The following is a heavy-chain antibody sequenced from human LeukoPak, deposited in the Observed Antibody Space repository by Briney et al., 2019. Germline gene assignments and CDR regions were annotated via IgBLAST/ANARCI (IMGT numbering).Heavy chain of an antibody. Sequence: ASVKVSCKASGYTFTSYGISWVRQAPGQGLEWMGWISAYNGNTNYAQKLQGRVTMTTDTSKSTAYMELRSLRSDDAAVYYCARDQQQLVRRFDPWGQGTLVTVSS. D-gene: IGHD6-13*01. J-gene: IGHJ5*02. V-gene: IGHV1-18*01. CDR3: ARDQQQLVRRFDP. CDR1: GYTFTSYG. CDR2: ISAYNGNT.